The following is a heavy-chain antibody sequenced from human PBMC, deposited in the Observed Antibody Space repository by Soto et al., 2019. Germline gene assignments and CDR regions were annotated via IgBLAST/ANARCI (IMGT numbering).Heavy chain of an antibody. CDR3: ARCQVNYMRATYYFDS. V-gene: IGHV1-69*01. CDR1: EGTLNYYA. CDR2: IIPILGTS. J-gene: IGHJ4*02. D-gene: IGHD3-10*01. Sequence: VQPVQSGPEVKKPGSSVKVSCKVSEGTLNYYAISWVRQAPGQGLEWIGGIIPILGTSNYAQKFRGRVTMTADESRSTAYMELSSLRSQDTAIYFCARCQVNYMRATYYFDSWGQGTLVTVSS.